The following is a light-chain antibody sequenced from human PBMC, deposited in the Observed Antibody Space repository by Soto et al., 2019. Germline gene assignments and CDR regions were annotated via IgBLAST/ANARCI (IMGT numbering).Light chain of an antibody. Sequence: DIQMTQSPSSVSAPVGDRVTISCRASQDINKWLAWYQQKPGKAPKLLISAASTLQSGVPSRFSGSGSGTEFTLTIQSRQPDEIATYYCQQASSFPHTVGRGTKLEIK. V-gene: IGKV1-12*01. J-gene: IGKJ2*01. CDR2: AAS. CDR3: QQASSFPHT. CDR1: QDINKW.